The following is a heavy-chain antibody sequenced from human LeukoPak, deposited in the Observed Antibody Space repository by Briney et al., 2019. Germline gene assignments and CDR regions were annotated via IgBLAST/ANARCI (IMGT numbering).Heavy chain of an antibody. CDR3: AKDRRGVAELDYYYGMDV. CDR1: GFTFSSYG. Sequence: SGGSLRLSCAASGFTFSSYGMHWVRQAPGKGLEWVAVISYDGSNKYYADSVKGRFTISRDNSKNTLYLQMNSLRAEDTAVYYCAKDRRGVAELDYYYGMDVWGQGTTVTVSS. CDR2: ISYDGSNK. D-gene: IGHD3-3*01. V-gene: IGHV3-30*18. J-gene: IGHJ6*02.